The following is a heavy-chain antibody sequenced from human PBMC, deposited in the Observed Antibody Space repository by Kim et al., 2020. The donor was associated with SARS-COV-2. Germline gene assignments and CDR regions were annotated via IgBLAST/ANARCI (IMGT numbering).Heavy chain of an antibody. D-gene: IGHD3-22*01. CDR3: ARGRGDTMIVVVINTVYYYGMDV. V-gene: IGHV1-8*01. CDR1: GYTFTSYD. J-gene: IGHJ6*02. Sequence: ASVKVSCKASGYTFTSYDINWVRQATGQGLEWMGWMNPNSGNTGYAQKFQGRVTMTRNTSISTAYMELSSLRSEDTAVYYCARGRGDTMIVVVINTVYYYGMDVWGQGTTVTVSS. CDR2: MNPNSGNT.